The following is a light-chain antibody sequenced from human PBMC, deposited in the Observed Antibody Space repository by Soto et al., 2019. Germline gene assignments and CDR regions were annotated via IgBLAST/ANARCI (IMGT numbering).Light chain of an antibody. CDR2: GAS. V-gene: IGKV3-15*01. J-gene: IGKJ4*01. CDR1: QSVSNN. CDR3: QQYTNWPHT. Sequence: DIVMTQSPATLSVSPGERATLSCKASQSVSNNLAWYQQKAGQGPRLLIYGASTRATGIPARFSGSASGTEFTLTISSLQSEDFAVYYCQQYTNWPHTFGGGTKVEIK.